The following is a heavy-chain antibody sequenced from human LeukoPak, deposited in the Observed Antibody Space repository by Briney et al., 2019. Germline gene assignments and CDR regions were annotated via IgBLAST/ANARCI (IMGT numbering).Heavy chain of an antibody. D-gene: IGHD5/OR15-5a*01. V-gene: IGHV3-48*03. CDR2: IGSSGSTV. J-gene: IGHJ4*02. CDR3: AKFPPVSITLSTTDY. Sequence: PGGSLRLSCAASGFTFSAYEMNWVRQAPGKGLEWVSYIGSSGSTVYYADSVKGRFTISRDNSKNTLYLQMNSLRTEDTAVYYCAKFPPVSITLSTTDYWGQGTLVTVSS. CDR1: GFTFSAYE.